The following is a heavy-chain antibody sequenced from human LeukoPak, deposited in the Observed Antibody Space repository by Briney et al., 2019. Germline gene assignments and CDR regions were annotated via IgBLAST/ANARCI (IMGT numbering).Heavy chain of an antibody. V-gene: IGHV3-23*01. CDR2: ISGSGGST. D-gene: IGHD2-2*02. CDR1: GFTFSSYA. CDR3: AKTRPAHCSSTSCYISPPDY. J-gene: IGHJ4*02. Sequence: PGGSLRLSCAASGFTFSSYAMSWVRRAPGKGLEWVSAISGSGGSTYYADSVKGRFTISRDNSKNTLYLQMNSLRAEDTAVYYCAKTRPAHCSSTSCYISPPDYWGQGTLVTVSS.